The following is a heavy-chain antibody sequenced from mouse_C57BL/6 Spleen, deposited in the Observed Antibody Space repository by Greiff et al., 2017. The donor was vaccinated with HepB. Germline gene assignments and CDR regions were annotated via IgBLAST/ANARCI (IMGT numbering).Heavy chain of an antibody. CDR2: IYPSDSET. D-gene: IGHD2-3*01. CDR3: ARRVYDGSLDY. J-gene: IGHJ2*01. Sequence: QVQLKQSGAELVRPGSSVKLSCKASGYTFTSYWMDWVKQRPGQGLEWIGNIYPSDSETHYNQKFKDKATLTVDKSSSTAYMQLSSLTSEDSAVYYCARRVYDGSLDYWGQGTTLTVSS. CDR1: GYTFTSYW. V-gene: IGHV1-61*01.